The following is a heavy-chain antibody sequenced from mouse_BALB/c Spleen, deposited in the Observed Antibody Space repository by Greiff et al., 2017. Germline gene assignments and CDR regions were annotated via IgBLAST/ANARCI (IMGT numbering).Heavy chain of an antibody. D-gene: IGHD1-1*01. CDR2: ISTYYGDA. CDR1: GYTFTDYA. V-gene: IGHV1S137*01. J-gene: IGHJ2*01. CDR3: ARGGNPLITTVVAHYFDY. Sequence: QVQLKESGAELVRPGVSVKISCKGSGYTFTDYAMHWVKQSHAKSLEWIGVISTYYGDASYNQKFKGKATMTVDKSSSTAYMELARLTSEDSAIYYCARGGNPLITTVVAHYFDYWGQGTTLTVSS.